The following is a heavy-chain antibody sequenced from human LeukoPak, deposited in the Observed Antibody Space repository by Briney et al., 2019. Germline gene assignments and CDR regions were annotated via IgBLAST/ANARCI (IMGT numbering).Heavy chain of an antibody. D-gene: IGHD3-10*01. Sequence: PSETLSLTCTVSGGSISNYYWSWIRQPPGKGLEWIGYIYSSGSTNYNPSLKSRVTISVDTSKNQFSLKLSSVTAADTAIYYCAKHYMGSSYNRALDYWGQGTLVTVSS. J-gene: IGHJ4*02. CDR3: AKHYMGSSYNRALDY. V-gene: IGHV4-59*08. CDR1: GGSISNYY. CDR2: IYSSGST.